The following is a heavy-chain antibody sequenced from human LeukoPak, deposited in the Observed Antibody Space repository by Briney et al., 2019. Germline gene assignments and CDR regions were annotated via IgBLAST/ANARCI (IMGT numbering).Heavy chain of an antibody. D-gene: IGHD3-22*01. V-gene: IGHV3-48*01. CDR3: VRDYYNSAGYYTGDY. CDR2: ISGDSSTT. CDR1: GFTLSTYN. J-gene: IGHJ4*02. Sequence: GSLRLPRAASGFTLSTYNMNWVRQAPGKGLEWVSYISGDSSTTFYADSVKGRFTISRDNAKNSLYLQIHSLRAEDTAVYYCVRDYYNSAGYYTGDYWGQGALVTVSS.